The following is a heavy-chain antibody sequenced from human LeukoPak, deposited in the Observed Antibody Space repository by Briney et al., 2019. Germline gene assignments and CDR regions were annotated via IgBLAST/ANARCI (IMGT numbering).Heavy chain of an antibody. CDR3: ARARPSMWIDY. CDR2: ISDSGGST. V-gene: IGHV3-23*01. J-gene: IGHJ4*02. D-gene: IGHD5-12*01. CDR1: GFTFSNYA. Sequence: GGSLRLSCAPSGFTFSNYAMSWVRQAPGKGLEWVSIISDSGGSTIYADSVKGRFTISRDNSKNTLYLQMNSLRPEDTAVYYCARARPSMWIDYWGQGTLVTVSS.